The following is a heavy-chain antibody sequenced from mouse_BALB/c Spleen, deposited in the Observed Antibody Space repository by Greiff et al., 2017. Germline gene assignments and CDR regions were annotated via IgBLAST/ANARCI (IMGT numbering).Heavy chain of an antibody. CDR2: ISSGGST. CDR1: GFTFSSYA. J-gene: IGHJ4*01. Sequence: EVQRVESGGGLVKPGGSLKLSCAASGFTFSSYAMSWVRQTPEKRLEWVASISSGGSTYYPDSVKGRFTISRDNARNILYLQMSSLRSEDTAMYYCARVGYYYGSSPYYAMDYWGQGTSVTVSS. CDR3: ARVGYYYGSSPYYAMDY. V-gene: IGHV5-6-5*01. D-gene: IGHD1-1*01.